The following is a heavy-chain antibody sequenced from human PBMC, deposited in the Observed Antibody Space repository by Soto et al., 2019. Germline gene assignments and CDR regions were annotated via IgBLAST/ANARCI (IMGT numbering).Heavy chain of an antibody. CDR2: ISGSGGST. Sequence: WGSLRLSCAASGFTFSSYAMSWVRQAPGKGLEWVSAISGSGGSTYYADSVKGRFTISRDNSKNTLYLQMNSLRAEDTAVYYCAKPHSNYYHPFNYWGQGPLVTVSS. CDR1: GFTFSSYA. J-gene: IGHJ4*02. CDR3: AKPHSNYYHPFNY. V-gene: IGHV3-23*01. D-gene: IGHD4-4*01.